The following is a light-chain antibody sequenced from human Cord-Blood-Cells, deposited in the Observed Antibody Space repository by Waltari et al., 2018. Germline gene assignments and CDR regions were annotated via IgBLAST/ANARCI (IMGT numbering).Light chain of an antibody. CDR3: SSYTSSSTLAYV. Sequence: QSALTQPASVSGSPGQSITISCTGTSSDVGGYNSVSWYQQHPGKAPKLMIYDVSNRPSGVSNRFSGSKSGNTASLTISGLQAEDEADYYCSSYTSSSTLAYVFGTGTKVTVL. CDR1: SSDVGGYNS. V-gene: IGLV2-14*01. CDR2: DVS. J-gene: IGLJ1*01.